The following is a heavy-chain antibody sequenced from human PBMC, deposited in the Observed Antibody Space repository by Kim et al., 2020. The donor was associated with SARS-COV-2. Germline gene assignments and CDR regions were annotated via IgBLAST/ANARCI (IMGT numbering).Heavy chain of an antibody. CDR1: DFIFSAPD. CDR3: FAGIRSASVCL. Sequence: GGSLRLSCAASDFIFSAPDLHWVRQAPGKGLAWVSLIASDGSHISYPDSVKGRFMISRDITKNTLYLQMNSLRPEDTAVYYCFAGIRSASVCLWDRGTL. J-gene: IGHJ4*02. D-gene: IGHD3-16*01. V-gene: IGHV3-30*01. CDR2: IASDGSHI.